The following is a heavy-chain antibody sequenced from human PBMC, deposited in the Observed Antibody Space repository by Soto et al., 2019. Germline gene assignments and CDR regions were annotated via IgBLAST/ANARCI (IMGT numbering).Heavy chain of an antibody. V-gene: IGHV3-23*01. CDR2: ISGSGAST. Sequence: EVQLLESGGGLVQPGGSLRLSCAASGFTFSSYAMSWVRQAPGKGLEWVSAISGSGASTYYADSVKGRFTISRDNSENTLYVQMNSLRAEDTALYYCAKDARSCWNTGHYNDAFDIWGQGTMVTVSS. J-gene: IGHJ3*02. CDR3: AKDARSCWNTGHYNDAFDI. D-gene: IGHD1-1*01. CDR1: GFTFSSYA.